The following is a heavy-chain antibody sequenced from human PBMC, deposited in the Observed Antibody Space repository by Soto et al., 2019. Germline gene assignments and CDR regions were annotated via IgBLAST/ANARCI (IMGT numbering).Heavy chain of an antibody. CDR2: VSYDASQK. Sequence: QVQLVESGGGVVQPGRSLRLSCAASGFTFSDYAMHWVRQAPGKGLEWVAVVSYDASQKYYPDSVRGRFTISRDNTKNTPFLQMNSLRGEDTALYYCARADSSSWHNFDYWGQGTLVTVSS. CDR3: ARADSSSWHNFDY. D-gene: IGHD6-13*01. CDR1: GFTFSDYA. J-gene: IGHJ4*02. V-gene: IGHV3-30-3*01.